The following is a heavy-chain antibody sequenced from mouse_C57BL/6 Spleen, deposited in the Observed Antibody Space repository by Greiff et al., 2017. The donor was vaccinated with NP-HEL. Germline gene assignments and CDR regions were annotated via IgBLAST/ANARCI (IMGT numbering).Heavy chain of an antibody. CDR1: GFTFSNYW. V-gene: IGHV6-3*01. J-gene: IGHJ4*01. Sequence: EVQRVESGGGLVQPGGSMKLSCVASGFTFSNYWMNWVRQSPEKGLEWVAQIRLKSDNYATHYAESVKGRFTISRDDSKSSVYLQMNNLRAEDTGIYYCTLYAMDYWGQGTSVTVSS. CDR2: IRLKSDNYAT. CDR3: TLYAMDY.